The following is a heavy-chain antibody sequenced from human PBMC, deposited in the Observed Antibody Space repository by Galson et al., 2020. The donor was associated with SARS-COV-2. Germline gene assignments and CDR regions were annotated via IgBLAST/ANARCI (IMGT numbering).Heavy chain of an antibody. CDR2: TYYRSKWYN. J-gene: IGHJ5*02. Sequence: SQTLSLTCAISGDSVSSNSAAWNWIRQSPSRGLEWLGRTYYRSKWYNDYAVSVKSRITINPDTSKNQFSLQLNSVTPEDTAVYYCARATVKGGATVNWFDPWGQGTLVTVSS. V-gene: IGHV6-1*01. CDR3: ARATVKGGATVNWFDP. D-gene: IGHD3-16*01. CDR1: GDSVSSNSAA.